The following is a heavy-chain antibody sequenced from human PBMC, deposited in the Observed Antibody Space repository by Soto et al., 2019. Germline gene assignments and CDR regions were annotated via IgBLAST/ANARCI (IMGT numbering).Heavy chain of an antibody. D-gene: IGHD1-26*01. Sequence: QVQLVESGGGVVQPGRSLRLSCATSGFTFCTFSMHWVRQAPGKGLEWVAHISYDGSEKDYADSVKGRFTISRDNSDNTLFLQMNSLTSEDTGVYYCARGPESGDFWGQGTLVTVPS. V-gene: IGHV3-30*04. J-gene: IGHJ4*02. CDR3: ARGPESGDF. CDR1: GFTFCTFS. CDR2: ISYDGSEK.